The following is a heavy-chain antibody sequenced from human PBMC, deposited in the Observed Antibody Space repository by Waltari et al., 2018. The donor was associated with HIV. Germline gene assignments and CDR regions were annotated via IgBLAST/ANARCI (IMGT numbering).Heavy chain of an antibody. V-gene: IGHV4-4*07. Sequence: QVQLQESGPGLVKPSETLSLTCTVSGGSISSYYWSWIRQPAGKGLEWIGRIYTSGSTNYNPARTSRVTMSVDTSKNQFSLKLSSVTAADTAVYYCARFVGSSWVHGMDVWGQGTTVTVSS. CDR1: GGSISSYY. D-gene: IGHD6-13*01. CDR2: IYTSGST. J-gene: IGHJ6*02. CDR3: ARFVGSSWVHGMDV.